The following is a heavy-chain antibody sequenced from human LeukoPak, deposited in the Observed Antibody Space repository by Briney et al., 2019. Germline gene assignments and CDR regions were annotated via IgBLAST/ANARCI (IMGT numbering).Heavy chain of an antibody. D-gene: IGHD3-10*01. CDR1: GGSISSRNW. Sequence: SGTLSLTCAVSGGSISSRNWWSWVRQPPGKGLEWIGEIYHSGSTNYNPSLKTRVTISVDKSKNQFSLKLSSVTAADTAVYYCARAPPRGSYYRGYFDYWGQGTLVTVSS. J-gene: IGHJ4*02. CDR3: ARAPPRGSYYRGYFDY. V-gene: IGHV4-4*02. CDR2: IYHSGST.